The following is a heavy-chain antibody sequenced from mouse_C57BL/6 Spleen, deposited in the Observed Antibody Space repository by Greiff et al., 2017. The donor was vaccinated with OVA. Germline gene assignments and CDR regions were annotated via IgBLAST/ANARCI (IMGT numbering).Heavy chain of an antibody. D-gene: IGHD3-1*01. Sequence: EVKLVESGGGLVKPGGSLKLSCAASGFTFSSYAMSWVRQTPEKRLEWVATISDGGSYTYYPDNVKGRFTISRDNAKNNLYLQMSNLKSEDTAMYYCAREGSYYFDYWGQGTTLTVSS. CDR1: GFTFSSYA. J-gene: IGHJ2*01. CDR2: ISDGGSYT. V-gene: IGHV5-4*01. CDR3: AREGSYYFDY.